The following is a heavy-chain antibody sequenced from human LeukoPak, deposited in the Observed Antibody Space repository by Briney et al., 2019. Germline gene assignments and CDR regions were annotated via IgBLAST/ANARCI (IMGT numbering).Heavy chain of an antibody. CDR1: GFPFSDYV. CDR3: AKSIPTIAVAVSTRQ. J-gene: IGHJ4*02. V-gene: IGHV3-30*02. Sequence: GGSLRLSCAASGFPFSDYVMHWVRQAPGKGLEWVAFIRYDGSDKHYADSVKGRFTISRDNSKNTLYLQMNSLRAEDTAVYYCAKSIPTIAVAVSTRQWGQGTLVTVSS. D-gene: IGHD6-19*01. CDR2: IRYDGSDK.